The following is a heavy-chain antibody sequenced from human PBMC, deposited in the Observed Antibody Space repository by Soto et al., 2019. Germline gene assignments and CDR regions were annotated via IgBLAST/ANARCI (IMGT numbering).Heavy chain of an antibody. Sequence: PGGSLRLSCAASGFTFSSYAMSWVRQAPGKGLEWVSAISGSGGSTYYADSVKGRFTISRDDSKNTLYLQMNSLRAEDTAVYYCAKGDRITMIVVASDYWGQGTLVTVSS. J-gene: IGHJ4*02. CDR3: AKGDRITMIVVASDY. D-gene: IGHD3-22*01. CDR1: GFTFSSYA. V-gene: IGHV3-23*01. CDR2: ISGSGGST.